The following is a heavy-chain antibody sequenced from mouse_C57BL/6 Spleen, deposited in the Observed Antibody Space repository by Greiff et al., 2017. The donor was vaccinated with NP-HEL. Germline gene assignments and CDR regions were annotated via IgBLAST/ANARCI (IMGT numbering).Heavy chain of an antibody. CDR1: GYTFTDYY. V-gene: IGHV1-76*01. Sequence: QVQLQQSGAELVRPGASVKLSCKASGYTFTDYYINWVKQRPGQGLEWIARIYPGSGNTYYNEKFKGKATLTAEKSSSTAYMQLSSLTSEDSAVYFCARSLGYYPYFDYWGQGTTLTVSS. CDR2: IYPGSGNT. J-gene: IGHJ2*01. D-gene: IGHD2-3*01. CDR3: ARSLGYYPYFDY.